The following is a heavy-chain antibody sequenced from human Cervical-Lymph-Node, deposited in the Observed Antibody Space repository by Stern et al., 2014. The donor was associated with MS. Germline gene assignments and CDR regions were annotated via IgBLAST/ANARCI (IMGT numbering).Heavy chain of an antibody. J-gene: IGHJ4*02. D-gene: IGHD2-2*02. CDR1: GGSVSSGDYY. V-gene: IGHV4-31*03. Sequence: QVQLQESGPGLVKPSQTLSLTCTVSGGSVSSGDYYWSWIRQLPGKGLEWIGYIYYSGSPYYSPSLKSRVTISVDTSKNHFSLKLTSVTAADTAVYYCARSSDVKPAAITMGFWGQGTLVTVSS. CDR3: ARSSDVKPAAITMGF. CDR2: IYYSGSP.